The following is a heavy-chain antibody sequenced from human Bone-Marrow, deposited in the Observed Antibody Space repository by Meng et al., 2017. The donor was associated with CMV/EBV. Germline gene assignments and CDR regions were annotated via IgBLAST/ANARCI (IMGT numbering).Heavy chain of an antibody. D-gene: IGHD3-10*01. V-gene: IGHV1-18*01. J-gene: IGHJ6*02. CDR1: GYTFTSYG. CDR3: ARYSGSYDYYYYGMDV. CDR2: ISAYNGNT. Sequence: ASVKVSCKASGYTFTSYGISWVRQAPGQGLEWMGWISAYNGNTSYAQKLQGRVTMTTDTSTSTAYMELRSLRSDDTAVYYCARYSGSYDYYYYGMDVWGQGTTVTVSS.